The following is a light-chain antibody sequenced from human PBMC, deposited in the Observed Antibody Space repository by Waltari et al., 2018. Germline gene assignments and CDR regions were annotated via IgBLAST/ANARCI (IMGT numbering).Light chain of an antibody. V-gene: IGKV3-20*01. J-gene: IGKJ2*01. CDR1: QSVSSSY. CDR3: QQYGSSPYT. CDR2: GAS. Sequence: EIVLTQSPGTLSLSSGERATLPCRSSQSVSSSYLAWYQQKPGQAPRLLVYGASSRATRIPDRFSGSGSGTDFTLTISRLEPEDFAVYYCQQYGSSPYTFGQGAKLEIK.